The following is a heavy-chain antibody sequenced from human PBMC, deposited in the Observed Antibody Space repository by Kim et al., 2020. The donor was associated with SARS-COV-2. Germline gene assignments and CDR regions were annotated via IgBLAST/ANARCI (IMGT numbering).Heavy chain of an antibody. V-gene: IGHV4-39*07. Sequence: PSLKSRVTISVDTSKNQFSLKLSSVTAADTAVYYCARARSITIFGVVIIDWGQGTLVTVSS. J-gene: IGHJ4*02. CDR3: ARARSITIFGVVIID. D-gene: IGHD3-3*01.